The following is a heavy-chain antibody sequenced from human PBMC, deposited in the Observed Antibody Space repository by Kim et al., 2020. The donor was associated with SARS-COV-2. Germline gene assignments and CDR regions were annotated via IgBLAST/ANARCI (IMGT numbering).Heavy chain of an antibody. CDR1: GFTFSSYG. J-gene: IGHJ4*02. D-gene: IGHD3-22*01. CDR2: ISYDGSNK. CDR3: AKDLTYYYDSSGIGY. V-gene: IGHV3-30*18. Sequence: GGSLRLSCAASGFTFSSYGMHWVRQAPGKGLEWVAVISYDGSNKYYADSVKGRFTISRDNSKNTLYLQMNSLRAEDTAVYYCAKDLTYYYDSSGIGYWGQGTLVTVSS.